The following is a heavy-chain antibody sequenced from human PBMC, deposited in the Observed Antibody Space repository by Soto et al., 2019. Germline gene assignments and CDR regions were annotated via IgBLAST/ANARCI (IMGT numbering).Heavy chain of an antibody. CDR3: ARDTWARRTYYYDTSDTS. V-gene: IGHV3-30-3*01. CDR2: ISDDGTKK. CDR1: GFTFGASA. J-gene: IGHJ5*02. Sequence: GGSLRLSCAASGFTFGASALQWVRQASGKGLEWVAVISDDGTKKYYADYVKGRFIISRHNYKDTLYLEMNSLRIEDTAVYYCARDTWARRTYYYDTSDTSWGQGTLVTVSS. D-gene: IGHD3-22*01.